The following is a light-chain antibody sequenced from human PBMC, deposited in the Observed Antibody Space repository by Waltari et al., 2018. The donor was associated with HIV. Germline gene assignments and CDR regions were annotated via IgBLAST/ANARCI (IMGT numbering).Light chain of an antibody. J-gene: IGKJ1*01. CDR3: QQYGSSPRT. CDR2: AAS. CDR1: QSVTNSY. V-gene: IGKV3-20*01. Sequence: EIVLTQSPGTLSLSPGERATLSCRASQSVTNSYLAWYQQKPGQAPRLLIYAASSRATGIPDRFSGSGSGTDFTLTISRLEPKDFAVYYCQQYGSSPRTFGQGTKVEIK.